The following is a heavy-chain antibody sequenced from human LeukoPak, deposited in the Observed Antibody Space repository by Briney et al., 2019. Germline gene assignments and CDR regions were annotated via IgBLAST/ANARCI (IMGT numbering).Heavy chain of an antibody. CDR3: ARDEVDYYGMDV. CDR1: GYTFTRSA. CDR2: TSNYNGNT. D-gene: IGHD3-10*01. Sequence: GASVKVSCKASGYTFTRSALHWVRQAPGQRLEWMGWTSNYNGNTKYSEKFQGRVTITRDTSANIVYMELNSLGSQDTGVYYCARDEVDYYGMDVWGQGTTITVSS. V-gene: IGHV1-3*04. J-gene: IGHJ6*02.